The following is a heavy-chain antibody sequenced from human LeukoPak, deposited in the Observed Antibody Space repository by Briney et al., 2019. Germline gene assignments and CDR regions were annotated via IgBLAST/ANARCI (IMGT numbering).Heavy chain of an antibody. V-gene: IGHV1-18*01. Sequence: ASVKVSCKASGYTFTSYGTSWVRQAPGQGLEWMGWISAYNGNTNYAQKLQGRVTMTTDTSTSTAYMELRSLRSDDTAVYYCARAESRLYSSSWQIDYWGQGTLVTVSS. CDR2: ISAYNGNT. CDR3: ARAESRLYSSSWQIDY. D-gene: IGHD6-13*01. J-gene: IGHJ4*02. CDR1: GYTFTSYG.